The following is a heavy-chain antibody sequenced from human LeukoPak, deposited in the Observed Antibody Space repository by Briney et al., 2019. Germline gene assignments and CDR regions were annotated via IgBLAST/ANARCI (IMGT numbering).Heavy chain of an antibody. CDR3: ARGLRKAAAWSYYFDY. V-gene: IGHV1-8*03. CDR2: MNPNSGNT. Sequence: ASVKVSCKASGYTFTSYDINWVRQATGQGPEWMGWMNPNSGNTGYAQKFQGRVTITRNTSISTAYMELSSLRSEDTAVYYCARGLRKAAAWSYYFDYWGQGTLVTVSS. J-gene: IGHJ4*02. CDR1: GYTFTSYD. D-gene: IGHD6-13*01.